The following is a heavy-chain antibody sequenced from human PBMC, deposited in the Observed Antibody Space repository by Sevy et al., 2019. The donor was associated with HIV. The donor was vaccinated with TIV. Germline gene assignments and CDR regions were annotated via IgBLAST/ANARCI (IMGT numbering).Heavy chain of an antibody. D-gene: IGHD3-16*01. CDR3: ARERLRRLED. J-gene: IGHJ4*02. V-gene: IGHV3-11*01. Sequence: GGSLRLSCAASGFTFSDYYMTWIRQAPGKGLEWVAHIGSSDSTIHYVDSVKGRFTISRDNVNNALFLQMNSLRAEDTAVYYCARERLRRLEDWGQGTLVTVSS. CDR1: GFTFSDYY. CDR2: IGSSDSTI.